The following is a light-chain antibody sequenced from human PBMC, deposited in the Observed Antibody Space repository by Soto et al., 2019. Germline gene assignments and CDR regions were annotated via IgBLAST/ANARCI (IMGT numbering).Light chain of an antibody. CDR2: GAS. Sequence: EIVLTQSPGTLSLSPGERATLSCRASQSVSSSYLAWYQQKPGQAPRLLIYGASNRATGLPDRFSGSGSGTDFTLTISRLEPEDFALYYCQQYGSSHTFGQGTKLEIK. CDR1: QSVSSSY. J-gene: IGKJ2*01. V-gene: IGKV3-20*01. CDR3: QQYGSSHT.